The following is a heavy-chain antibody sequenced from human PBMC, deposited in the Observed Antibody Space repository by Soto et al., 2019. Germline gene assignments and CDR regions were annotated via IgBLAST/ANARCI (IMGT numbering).Heavy chain of an antibody. V-gene: IGHV5-51*01. CDR3: ARSGRAAAGTGGSYYYYGMDV. D-gene: IGHD6-13*01. CDR2: IYPGDSDT. Sequence: RGESLKISCKGSGYSFTSYWIGWVRQMTGKGLEWMGIIYPGDSDTRYSPSFQGQVTISADKSISTAYLQWSSLKASDPAMYYCARSGRAAAGTGGSYYYYGMDVWGQGTTVTVSS. J-gene: IGHJ6*02. CDR1: GYSFTSYW.